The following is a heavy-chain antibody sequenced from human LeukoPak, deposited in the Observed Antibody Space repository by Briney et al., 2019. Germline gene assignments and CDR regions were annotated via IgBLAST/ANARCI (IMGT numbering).Heavy chain of an antibody. V-gene: IGHV3-7*01. D-gene: IGHD1-7*01. CDR1: GFTLSSYW. CDR3: ARSTNWNYVRLEAFDI. CDR2: IKQDGSEK. J-gene: IGHJ3*02. Sequence: PGGTLRLSCAASGFTLSSYWMSWVRQAPGKGLEWVANIKQDGSEKYYGDSVKGRFTISRDNAKNSLSLQMNSLRAEDTAVYYCARSTNWNYVRLEAFDIWGQGTMVTVSS.